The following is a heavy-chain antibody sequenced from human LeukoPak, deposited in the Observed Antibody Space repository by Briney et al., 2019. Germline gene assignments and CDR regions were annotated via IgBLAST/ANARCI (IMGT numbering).Heavy chain of an antibody. CDR2: INHSGST. CDR1: GGSFSGYY. J-gene: IGHJ4*02. CDR3: ARDGYLGYSGYDYTLGYDY. V-gene: IGHV4-34*01. D-gene: IGHD5-12*01. Sequence: RSSETLSLTCAVYGGSFSGYYWNWIRQPPGKGLEWIGEINHSGSTNYNPSLKSRVTISVDTSKNQFSLKLSSVTAADTAVYYCARDGYLGYSGYDYTLGYDYWGQGTLVTVSS.